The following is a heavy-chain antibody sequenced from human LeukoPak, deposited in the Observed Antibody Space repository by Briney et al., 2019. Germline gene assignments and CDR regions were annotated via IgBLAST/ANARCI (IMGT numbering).Heavy chain of an antibody. J-gene: IGHJ4*02. CDR2: ISGSGGST. D-gene: IGHD3-3*01. CDR1: EFTFSTYD. V-gene: IGHV3-23*01. Sequence: PGGSLRLSCAASEFTFSTYDVSWVRQAPGKGLEWVPGISGSGGSTYYADSVKGRFTISRDNSKNTLYLQINSLRAEDTAVYYCAKVPHYDFWSGYLYYFDYWGQGTLVTVSS. CDR3: AKVPHYDFWSGYLYYFDY.